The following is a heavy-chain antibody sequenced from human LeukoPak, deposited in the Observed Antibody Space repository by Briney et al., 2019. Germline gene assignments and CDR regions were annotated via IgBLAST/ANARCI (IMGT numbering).Heavy chain of an antibody. CDR1: RFSLNTSGLG. CDR2: NYWDDDK. V-gene: IGHV2-5*02. Sequence: ESGPTVAKPTQTLTLTCTFSRFSLNTSGLGVGWIRQPPGNALGWLALNYWDDDKRYSPSLKSRLTITKDTSKNQVVLTMTNMDSVYTASYYCARSRMIAFGGVIDHNWFDTWGQGTLVTVSS. D-gene: IGHD3-16*02. J-gene: IGHJ5*02. CDR3: ARSRMIAFGGVIDHNWFDT.